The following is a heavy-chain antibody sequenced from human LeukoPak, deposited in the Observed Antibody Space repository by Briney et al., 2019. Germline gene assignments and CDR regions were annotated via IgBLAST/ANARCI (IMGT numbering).Heavy chain of an antibody. J-gene: IGHJ5*02. CDR1: GYTFTSYG. V-gene: IGHV1-18*01. D-gene: IGHD6-6*01. CDR2: ISAYNGNT. CDR3: ARFAVSSSYNWFDP. Sequence: GASVKVSCKASGYTFTSYGISWARQAPGQGLEWMGWISAYNGNTNYAQKLQGRVTMTTDTSTSTAYMELRSLRSDDTAVYYCARFAVSSSYNWFDPWGQGTLVTVSS.